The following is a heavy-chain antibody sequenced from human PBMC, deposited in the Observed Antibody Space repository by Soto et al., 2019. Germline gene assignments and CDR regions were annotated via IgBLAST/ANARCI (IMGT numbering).Heavy chain of an antibody. D-gene: IGHD3-16*01. CDR2: IFGSGAPT. Sequence: EVQLLESGGGLVQPGGSLRLSCAASGFTFSHYAMSWVRQAPGKGLQWVSTIFGSGAPTHYADSVKGRFGISRDNSNNMLFLEMNSLKDEDTAVYYFTSEATSWVFAFDLWGQGTRVAVSS. J-gene: IGHJ3*01. V-gene: IGHV3-23*01. CDR1: GFTFSHYA. CDR3: TSEATSWVFAFDL.